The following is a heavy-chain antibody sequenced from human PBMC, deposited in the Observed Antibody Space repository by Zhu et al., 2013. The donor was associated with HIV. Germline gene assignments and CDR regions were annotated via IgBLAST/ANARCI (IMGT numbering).Heavy chain of an antibody. CDR1: GGTFSTYA. D-gene: IGHD1-1*01. Sequence: QVQLVQSGAEVKKPGSSVKVSCKASGGTFSTYAISWVRQAPGQGLEWMGGIIPLYGTADYAKKFQGRVTITADESTRTAYMELISLRSEDMAVYYCARGRVMGTSRYYFDLWGQGTLVTVSS. J-gene: IGHJ4*02. V-gene: IGHV1-69*12. CDR3: ARGRVMGTSRYYFDL. CDR2: IIPLYGTA.